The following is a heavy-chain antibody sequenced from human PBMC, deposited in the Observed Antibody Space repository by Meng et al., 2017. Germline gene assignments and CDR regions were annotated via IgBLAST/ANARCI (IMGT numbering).Heavy chain of an antibody. D-gene: IGHD3-16*01. J-gene: IGHJ4*02. CDR3: ARTRGDYYFDY. CDR2: IDYGGST. V-gene: IGHV4-61*01. Sequence: QVQLRGSGPGLVRPAETLSLTCTVSRDAVTVVSHYWSWIRQPPGKGLEWIGYIDYGGSTSYNPSLRSRVTISVDTSNNQFSLKLSSVTAADTAVFYCARTRGDYYFDYWGQGTLVTVSS. CDR1: RDAVTVVSHY.